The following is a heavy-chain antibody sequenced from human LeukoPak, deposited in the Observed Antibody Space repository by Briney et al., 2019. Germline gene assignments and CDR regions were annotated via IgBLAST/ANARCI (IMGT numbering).Heavy chain of an antibody. V-gene: IGHV3-15*01. J-gene: IGHJ4*02. Sequence: PGGPLRLSCAASGFTFSNGWISWVRQAPGKEREWVGRIKSKTDGGTTDYAAPVKGRFTISRDDSKNTLYLQMNSLKTEVTAVYYCTTEGYSYGNIDYWGQGTLVTVSS. CDR3: TTEGYSYGNIDY. CDR2: IKSKTDGGTT. CDR1: GFTFSNGW. D-gene: IGHD5-18*01.